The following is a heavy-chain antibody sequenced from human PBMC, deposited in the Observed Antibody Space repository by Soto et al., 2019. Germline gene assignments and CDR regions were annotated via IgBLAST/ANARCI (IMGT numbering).Heavy chain of an antibody. CDR2: IYHTGTT. J-gene: IGHJ4*02. Sequence: SGTLSLTCTVSGDSINSGDYSWTWIRQPPGKGLEWIGYIYHTGTTYYNMSLKSRVTISVDRSKNQFSLKLSSVTAADTAVYYCAREYGDYGVIDYWGQGTLVTVSS. CDR1: GDSINSGDYS. V-gene: IGHV4-30-2*01. D-gene: IGHD4-17*01. CDR3: AREYGDYGVIDY.